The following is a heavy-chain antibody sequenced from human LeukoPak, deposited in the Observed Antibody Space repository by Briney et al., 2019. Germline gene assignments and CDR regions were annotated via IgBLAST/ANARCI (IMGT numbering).Heavy chain of an antibody. CDR2: LKQDGSVK. V-gene: IGHV3-7*01. J-gene: IGHJ4*02. D-gene: IGHD4-23*01. CDR3: ATSADSPGNS. Sequence: PGGSLRLSCVASGFTFRTYWMSWVRQAPGKGLEWVANLKQDGSVKHYVDSVEGRFTISRDNAKNSLYLQMTNLRAEDTAVYYCATSADSPGNSWGQGTLITVSS. CDR1: GFTFRTYW.